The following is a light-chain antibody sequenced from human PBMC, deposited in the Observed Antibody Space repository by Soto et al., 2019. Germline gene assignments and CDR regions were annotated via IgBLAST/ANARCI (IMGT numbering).Light chain of an antibody. CDR1: SSNIGSNY. Sequence: QSVLTQPPSASGTPGQRVTISCSGSSSNIGSNYVYWYQQLPGTAPKLLIYRNNQRPSGVPDRFSGSKSGTSASLAISGLRCEDEAGGDSAAWDDSLRGLVFGGGTKLTVL. J-gene: IGLJ2*01. CDR3: AAWDDSLRGLV. CDR2: RNN. V-gene: IGLV1-47*01.